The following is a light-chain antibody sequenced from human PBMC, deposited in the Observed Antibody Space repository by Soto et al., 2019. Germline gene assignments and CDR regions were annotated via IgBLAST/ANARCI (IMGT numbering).Light chain of an antibody. CDR2: AAS. J-gene: IGKJ4*01. V-gene: IGKV1-27*01. CDR1: QGISNY. CDR3: QKYNSAPLT. Sequence: DIQMTQSPSSLSASVGDRVTITCRASQGISNYLAWYQQKPGKVPKLLIYAASTLQSGVPSRFSGSGSGTDFTLTNSSLQPEDVATYYCQKYNSAPLTFGGGTKVDIK.